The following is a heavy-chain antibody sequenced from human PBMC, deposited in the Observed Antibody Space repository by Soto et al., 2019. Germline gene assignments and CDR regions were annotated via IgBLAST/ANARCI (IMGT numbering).Heavy chain of an antibody. Sequence: SEILFLSYPFADSFISWYYSSWRQQPPGKGMEWIGYIYYSGSTNYNHSLKSRVTISVDTSKNLFSLKLSSVTAADTAVYYCARRLQGYGSGNYNYYMDVWGKGTTVT. CDR1: DSFISWYY. CDR2: IYYSGST. V-gene: IGHV4-59*08. CDR3: ARRLQGYGSGNYNYYMDV. D-gene: IGHD3-10*01. J-gene: IGHJ6*03.